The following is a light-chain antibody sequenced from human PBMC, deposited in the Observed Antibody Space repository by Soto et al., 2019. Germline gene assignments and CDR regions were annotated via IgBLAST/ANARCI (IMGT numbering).Light chain of an antibody. J-gene: IGLJ2*01. CDR3: SSYTSSITRVI. V-gene: IGLV2-14*01. CDR1: SSDVGGYNY. Sequence: QSALTQPASVSGSPRQSITISCTGTSSDVGGYNYVSWYQQHPGKAPTLMIYDVSNRPSGVSNRFSGSKYGNTASLTISGLQAEDEDDYYCSSYTSSITRVIFGGGTQLTVL. CDR2: DVS.